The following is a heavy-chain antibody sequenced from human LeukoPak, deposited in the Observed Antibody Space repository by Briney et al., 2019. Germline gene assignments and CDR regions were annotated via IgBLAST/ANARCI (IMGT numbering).Heavy chain of an antibody. Sequence: GSVKGRFTISRDNAKNSLYLQMSSLRAEDTAVYYCARDYASVYWGQGTLVTVSS. J-gene: IGHJ4*02. CDR3: ARDYASVY. D-gene: IGHD3-10*01. V-gene: IGHV3-7*01.